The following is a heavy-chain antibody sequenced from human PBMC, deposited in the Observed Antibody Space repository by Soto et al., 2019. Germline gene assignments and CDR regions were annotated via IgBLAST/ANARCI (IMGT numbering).Heavy chain of an antibody. CDR2: IYDGGRT. J-gene: IGHJ4*02. D-gene: IGHD7-27*01. Sequence: QVQLQESGPGLVKPSQTLSLTCTVSGGSISTVDYWWSWIRQSPDMGLEWIGHIYDGGRTYNNPSLESRVTISVDTSTSQPSLTLSSVSAADTAVYYCARVPSGDKVDSWGQGTLVTVSS. V-gene: IGHV4-30-4*01. CDR1: GGSISTVDYW. CDR3: ARVPSGDKVDS.